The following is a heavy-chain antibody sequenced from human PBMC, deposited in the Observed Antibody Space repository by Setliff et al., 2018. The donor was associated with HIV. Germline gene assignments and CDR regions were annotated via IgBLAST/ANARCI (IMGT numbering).Heavy chain of an antibody. Sequence: PSETLSLTCTVSGDSISSSSHSDYWGWIRQPPGKGLDWIGTIYHGGSTYYNPSLKSRLTISVDTSKDQFSLKLTSLTAADTAVYYCARSSMAGFDYWGQGKLVTVSS. J-gene: IGHJ4*02. CDR2: IYHGGST. V-gene: IGHV4-39*07. D-gene: IGHD6-19*01. CDR3: ARSSMAGFDY. CDR1: GDSISSSSHSDY.